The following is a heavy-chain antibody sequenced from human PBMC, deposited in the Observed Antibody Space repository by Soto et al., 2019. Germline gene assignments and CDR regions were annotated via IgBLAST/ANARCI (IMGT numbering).Heavy chain of an antibody. CDR3: AREQAKGGYYYYGMDV. CDR2: IYYSGST. V-gene: IGHV4-59*08. Sequence: QVQLQESGPGLVKPSETLSLTCTVSGGSISSYYWSWIRQPPGKGLEWIGYIYYSGSTNYNPSLKSRFTISVDTSKNHFSLKLSSVTAADTAVYYCAREQAKGGYYYYGMDVWGQGTTVTVSS. D-gene: IGHD1-26*01. J-gene: IGHJ6*02. CDR1: GGSISSYY.